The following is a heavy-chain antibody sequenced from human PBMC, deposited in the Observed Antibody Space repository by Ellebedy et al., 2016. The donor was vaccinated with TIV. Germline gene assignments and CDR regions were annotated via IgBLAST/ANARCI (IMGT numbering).Heavy chain of an antibody. CDR1: GYIYTNFW. V-gene: IGHV5-51*01. CDR3: ARLGAVATGWYYFHY. J-gene: IGHJ4*02. CDR2: IFPVDSDI. D-gene: IGHD6-19*01. Sequence: GESLKISCKASGYIYTNFWIGWVRQMPGKGLEWMGLIFPVDSDIRHSPSFTGQVTLSVDKSISTAYLQWNSLQASDTAMYYCARLGAVATGWYYFHYWGQGTLVTVSS.